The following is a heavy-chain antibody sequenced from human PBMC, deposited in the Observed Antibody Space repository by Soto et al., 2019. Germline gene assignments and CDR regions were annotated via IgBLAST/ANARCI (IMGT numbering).Heavy chain of an antibody. D-gene: IGHD6-19*01. J-gene: IGHJ3*02. CDR1: GGSISSYY. CDR2: IYYSGST. V-gene: IGHV4-59*01. Sequence: QVQLQESGPGLVKPSETLSLTCTVSGGSISSYYWSWIRQPPGKGLEWIGYIYYSGSTNYNPALKSRVTLSVDTYKNQFSLKLSSVTAADTAVYYCARDRSSGWINDAFDIWGQGTMVTVSS. CDR3: ARDRSSGWINDAFDI.